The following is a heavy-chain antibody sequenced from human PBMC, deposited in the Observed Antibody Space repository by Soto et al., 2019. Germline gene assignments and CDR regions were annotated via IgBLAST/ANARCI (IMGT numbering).Heavy chain of an antibody. Sequence: WGSLRISCATSVFTFSNYGMSWVRQAPGKGLQWVATIHPTGSNTHYAESVEGRFTISRDNSKNNLNLQMNSLRVEDTAVYYCAKDTSTGPADYWGQGTLVTV. CDR2: IHPTGSNT. CDR3: AKDTSTGPADY. V-gene: IGHV3-23*01. D-gene: IGHD3-9*01. CDR1: VFTFSNYG. J-gene: IGHJ4*02.